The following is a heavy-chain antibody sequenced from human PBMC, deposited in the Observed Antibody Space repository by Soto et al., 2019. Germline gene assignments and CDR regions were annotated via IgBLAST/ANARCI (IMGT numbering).Heavy chain of an antibody. Sequence: EVQLVESGGGLVQPGRSLRLSCAASGFTFDDYAMHWVRQAPGKGLEWVSGISWNSGSIGYADSVKGRFTISRDNAKNSLYLQMNSLRAEDTALYYCAKDSSSWYEGAFDIWGQGTMVTVSS. CDR1: GFTFDDYA. J-gene: IGHJ3*02. D-gene: IGHD6-13*01. CDR2: ISWNSGSI. CDR3: AKDSSSWYEGAFDI. V-gene: IGHV3-9*01.